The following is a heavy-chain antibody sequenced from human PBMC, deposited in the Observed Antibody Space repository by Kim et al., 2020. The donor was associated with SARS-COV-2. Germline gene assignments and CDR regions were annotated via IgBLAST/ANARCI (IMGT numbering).Heavy chain of an antibody. J-gene: IGHJ6*02. CDR3: ARSLGGGYYYGMDV. D-gene: IGHD3-16*01. Sequence: ADSGRGRFTISRDNPKNTRYLQMDSRGAGDTAVYYCARSLGGGYYYGMDVWGQGTTVTVSS. V-gene: IGHV3-30*02.